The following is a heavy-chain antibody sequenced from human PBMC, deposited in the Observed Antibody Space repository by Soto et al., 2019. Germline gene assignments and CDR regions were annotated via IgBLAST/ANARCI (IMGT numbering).Heavy chain of an antibody. CDR2: IDWDDDK. CDR1: GFSLSTSGMC. D-gene: IGHD6-6*01. J-gene: IGHJ4*02. CDR3: ARVHSSSSLADY. V-gene: IGHV2-70*01. Sequence: SGPTLVNPTQTLTLTCTFSGFSLSTSGMCVSWIRQPPGKALEWLALIDWDDDKYYSTSLKTRLTISKDTSKNQVVLTMTNMDPVHTATYYCARVHSSSSLADYWGQGTLVTVSS.